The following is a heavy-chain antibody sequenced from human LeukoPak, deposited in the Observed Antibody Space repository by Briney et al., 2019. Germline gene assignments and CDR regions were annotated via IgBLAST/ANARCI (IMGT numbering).Heavy chain of an antibody. J-gene: IGHJ6*02. Sequence: SQTLSLTCAISGDSVSSDGPAWNWIRQSPSSGLECLGRTYRTSKWYTNYAESVKSRIVVNPDTPKNQFSLHLNPVTPEDTAVYYCARGRRDYYGMDVWGQGTTVTVSS. CDR2: TYRTSKWYT. CDR1: GDSVSSDGPA. V-gene: IGHV6-1*01. CDR3: ARGRRDYYGMDV.